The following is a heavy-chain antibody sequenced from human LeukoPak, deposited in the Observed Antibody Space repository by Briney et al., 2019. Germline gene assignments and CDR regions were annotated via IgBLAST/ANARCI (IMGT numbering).Heavy chain of an antibody. CDR1: GFTFSSYA. Sequence: GGSLRLSCAASGFTFSSYAMHWVRQAPGKGLEWVAVISYDGSNKYYADSVKGRFTISRDNSKNTLYLQMNSLRAEDTAVYYCAREPTVVTPGYYYGMDVWGQGTTVTVSS. D-gene: IGHD4-23*01. J-gene: IGHJ6*02. V-gene: IGHV3-30-3*01. CDR2: ISYDGSNK. CDR3: AREPTVVTPGYYYGMDV.